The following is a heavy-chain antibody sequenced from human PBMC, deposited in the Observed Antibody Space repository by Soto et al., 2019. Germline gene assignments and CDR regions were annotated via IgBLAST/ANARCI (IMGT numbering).Heavy chain of an antibody. J-gene: IGHJ3*02. CDR1: GFIFSIFN. CDR2: ISSAGSFI. Sequence: EVQLVESGGGLVQPGGSLRLSCAGSGFIFSIFNMNWVRQAPGKGLEWLSYISSAGSFIYYADSVKGRFTISRDNAKNSLYLQMNSLRDEDTAVYYCARDLQGVAGTARGFDKWGQGTMVTVSS. CDR3: ARDLQGVAGTARGFDK. D-gene: IGHD6-19*01. V-gene: IGHV3-48*02.